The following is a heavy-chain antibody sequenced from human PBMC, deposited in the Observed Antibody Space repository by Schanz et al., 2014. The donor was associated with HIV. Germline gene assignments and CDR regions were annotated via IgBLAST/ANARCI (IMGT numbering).Heavy chain of an antibody. CDR1: GFTFSSYG. V-gene: IGHV3-33*08. CDR2: IWYDGSYK. Sequence: VQLVESGGGLVQPGGSLRLSCAASGFTFSSYGMHWVRQAPGKGLEWVAVIWYDGSYKSYADSVTGRFTISRDNSKNTLFLQMNSLRAEDTAVYYCALSRPSGYGGSWYFDLWGRGTLVAVSS. J-gene: IGHJ2*01. D-gene: IGHD2-15*01. CDR3: ALSRPSGYGGSWYFDL.